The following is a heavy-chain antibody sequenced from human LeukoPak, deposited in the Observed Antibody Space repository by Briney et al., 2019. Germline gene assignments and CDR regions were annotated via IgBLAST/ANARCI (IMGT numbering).Heavy chain of an antibody. D-gene: IGHD6-6*01. CDR3: ARGTWSSSIDY. V-gene: IGHV4-30-4*01. CDR1: GGSISSGDYY. J-gene: IGHJ4*02. CDR2: IYYSGST. Sequence: SETLSLTCTVSGGSISSGDYYWSWIRQPPGKGLEWIGYIYYSGSTYYNPSLKSRLTISGDTSKNQSSLRLSPMTAADTAVYYCARGTWSSSIDYWGQGTLVTVSS.